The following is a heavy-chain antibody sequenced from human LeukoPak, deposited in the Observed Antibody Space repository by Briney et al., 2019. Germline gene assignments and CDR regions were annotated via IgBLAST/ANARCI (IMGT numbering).Heavy chain of an antibody. CDR3: AKNGEVLSWFDP. V-gene: IGHV3-23*01. CDR1: GFTFSSYA. CDR2: ISASGDRT. D-gene: IGHD3-10*01. Sequence: PGGSLRLCCAASGFTFSSYAMSWVRQAPGRGLEWVSAISASGDRTYYADSVKGRFTISRDNSKNTLYLQMNSLRAEDTAVYSCAKNGEVLSWFDPWGQGTLVTVSS. J-gene: IGHJ5*02.